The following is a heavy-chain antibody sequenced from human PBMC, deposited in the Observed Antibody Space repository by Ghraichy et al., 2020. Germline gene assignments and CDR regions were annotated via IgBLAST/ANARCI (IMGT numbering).Heavy chain of an antibody. J-gene: IGHJ6*02. V-gene: IGHV1-58*02. CDR1: GFSFTTSA. CDR3: AAEDSSGRGGGMDV. D-gene: IGHD6-19*01. Sequence: SVKVSCKASGFSFTTSAMQWVRQARGQRLEWIGWIVVGSGNTNYAQKFQERVTITRDMSTSTAYMELSSLRSEDTAVYYCAAEDSSGRGGGMDVWGQGTTVTVSS. CDR2: IVVGSGNT.